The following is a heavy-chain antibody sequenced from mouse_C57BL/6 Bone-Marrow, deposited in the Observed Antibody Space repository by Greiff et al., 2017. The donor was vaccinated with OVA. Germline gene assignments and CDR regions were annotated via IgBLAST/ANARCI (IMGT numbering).Heavy chain of an antibody. V-gene: IGHV1-50*01. D-gene: IGHD2-1*01. CDR3: AKIYYGNYWFAY. CDR1: GYTFTSYW. J-gene: IGHJ3*01. Sequence: QVQLQQPGAELVKPGASVKLSCKASGYTFTSYWMQWVNQRPGQGLEWIGEIDPSDSYTNYNQKFKGKATLTVDTSSSTAYMQLSSLTSEDSAVYYCAKIYYGNYWFAYWGQGTLVTVSA. CDR2: IDPSDSYT.